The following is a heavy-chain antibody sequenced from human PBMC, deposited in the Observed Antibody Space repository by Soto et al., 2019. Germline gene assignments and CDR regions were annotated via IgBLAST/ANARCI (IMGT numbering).Heavy chain of an antibody. CDR1: GFTFSSYS. V-gene: IGHV3-23*01. J-gene: IGHJ4*02. Sequence: RGSLRLSCAASGFTFSSYSMSWVRQAPGKGLEWVSAISGSGGSTYYADSVKGRFTISRDHSKNTLYLQMNSLRAEDTAVYYCAKDQTRYYDSSGSWGQGTLVTVSS. CDR3: AKDQTRYYDSSGS. CDR2: ISGSGGST. D-gene: IGHD3-22*01.